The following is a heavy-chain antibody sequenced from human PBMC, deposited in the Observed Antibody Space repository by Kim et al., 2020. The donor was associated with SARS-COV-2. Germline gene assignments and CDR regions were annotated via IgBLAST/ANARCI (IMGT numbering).Heavy chain of an antibody. CDR3: ARGGGYGYFDY. CDR1: GGSISSYY. CDR2: IYYSGST. Sequence: SETLSLTCTVSGGSISSYYWSWIRQPPGKGLEWIGYIYYSGSTNYNPSLKSRVTISVDTSKNQFSLKLSSVTAADTAVYYCARGGGYGYFDYWGQGTLVTVSS. D-gene: IGHD5-12*01. J-gene: IGHJ4*02. V-gene: IGHV4-59*01.